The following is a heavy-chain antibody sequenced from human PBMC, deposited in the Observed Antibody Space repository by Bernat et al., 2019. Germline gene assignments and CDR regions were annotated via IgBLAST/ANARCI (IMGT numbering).Heavy chain of an antibody. V-gene: IGHV3-15*01. J-gene: IGHJ5*02. CDR1: GFTFSNAW. CDR3: TTDRGYCSGGSCSLFP. CDR2: IKSKTDGGTT. D-gene: IGHD2-15*01. Sequence: EVQLVESGGGLVKPGGSLRLSCAASGFTFSNAWMSWVRQAPGKGREWVGRIKSKTDGGTTDYAAPVKGRFTISRDDSKNTLYLQMNSLKTEDTAVYYCTTDRGYCSGGSCSLFPCGQGTLVTVSS.